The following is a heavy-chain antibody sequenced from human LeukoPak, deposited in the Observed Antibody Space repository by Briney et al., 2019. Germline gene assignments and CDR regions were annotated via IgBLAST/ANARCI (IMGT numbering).Heavy chain of an antibody. J-gene: IGHJ4*02. CDR1: GVSISSGGYY. Sequence: SQTLSLTCTVSGVSISSGGYYWSWIRQHPGKGLEWIGYIYYSGSTYYNPSLKSRVTISVDTSKNQFSLKLSSVTAADTAVYYCAADRGYCSGGSCYQGNYFDYWGQGTLVTVSS. CDR3: AADRGYCSGGSCYQGNYFDY. CDR2: IYYSGST. D-gene: IGHD2-15*01. V-gene: IGHV4-31*03.